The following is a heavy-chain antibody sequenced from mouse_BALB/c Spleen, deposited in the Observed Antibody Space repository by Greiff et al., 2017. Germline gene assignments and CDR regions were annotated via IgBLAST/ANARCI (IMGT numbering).Heavy chain of an antibody. D-gene: IGHD1-2*01. CDR2: IYPGSGST. CDR3: ARDYGYVWFAY. V-gene: IGHV1-55*01. J-gene: IGHJ3*01. CDR1: GYNFTSYW. Sequence: VQLQQPGAELVKPGTSVKLSCKASGYNFTSYWINWVKLRPGQGLEWIGDIYPGSGSTNYNEKFKSKATLTVDTSSSTAYMQLSSLASEDSALYYCARDYGYVWFAYWGQGTLVTVSA.